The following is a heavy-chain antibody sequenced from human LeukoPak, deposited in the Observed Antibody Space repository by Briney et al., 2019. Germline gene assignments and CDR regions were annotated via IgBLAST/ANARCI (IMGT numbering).Heavy chain of an antibody. CDR2: ISDSGGST. J-gene: IGHJ4*02. Sequence: GGSLRLSCAASGFTFSSYAMSWVRQAPGKGLEWVSAISDSGGSTYYADSVKGGSTISRDNSKNTLYLQMNSLRAEDTAVYYCAKDFCSGGICSYFDYWGQGTLVTVSS. CDR3: AKDFCSGGICSYFDY. CDR1: GFTFSSYA. V-gene: IGHV3-23*01. D-gene: IGHD2-15*01.